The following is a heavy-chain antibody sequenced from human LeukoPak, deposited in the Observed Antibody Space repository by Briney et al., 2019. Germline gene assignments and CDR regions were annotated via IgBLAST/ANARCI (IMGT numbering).Heavy chain of an antibody. V-gene: IGHV4-59*08. CDR1: GGSISTYY. CDR2: IYYSGTT. Sequence: SETLSLTCTVSGGSISTYYWNWIRQPPGKGLEWIGYIYYSGTTNYNPSLKSRVSMSVDTSKNQFSLKLSSVTAADTAVYYCATFRGSGYWDWGQGTLVTVSS. J-gene: IGHJ4*02. D-gene: IGHD3-22*01. CDR3: ATFRGSGYWD.